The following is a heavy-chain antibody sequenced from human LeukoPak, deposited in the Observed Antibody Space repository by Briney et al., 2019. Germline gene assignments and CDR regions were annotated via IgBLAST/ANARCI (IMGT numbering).Heavy chain of an antibody. Sequence: PSETLSLTCTVSGGSISSYYWSWIRQPPGKGPAWIGYIHYSGSTNYNPSLKSRVTISVDTSKNQFSLKLSSVTAADTAVYYCARGRRSYYDSSGYYVDYWGQGTLVTVSS. V-gene: IGHV4-59*12. D-gene: IGHD3-22*01. CDR3: ARGRRSYYDSSGYYVDY. CDR2: IHYSGST. J-gene: IGHJ4*02. CDR1: GGSISSYY.